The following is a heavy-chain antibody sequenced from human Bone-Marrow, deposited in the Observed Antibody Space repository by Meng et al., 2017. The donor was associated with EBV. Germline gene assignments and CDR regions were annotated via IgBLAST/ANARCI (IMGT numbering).Heavy chain of an antibody. V-gene: IGHV1-18*01. CDR3: AREDDSSGYYLPYYFDY. J-gene: IGHJ4*02. D-gene: IGHD3-22*01. CDR1: GYTFSNYG. CDR2: ISGYDGNT. Sequence: QVQVVQSGAEVKKPGASVKVFCKAAGYTFSNYGIAWVRQAPGQGLEWMGWISGYDGNTNYEQKFQGRVTMTTDTSTGTAYMELSRLRSDDTAVYYCAREDDSSGYYLPYYFDYWGQGTLVTVSS.